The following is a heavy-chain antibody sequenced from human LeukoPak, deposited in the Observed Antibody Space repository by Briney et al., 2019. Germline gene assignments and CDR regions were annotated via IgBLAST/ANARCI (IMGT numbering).Heavy chain of an antibody. CDR1: GFTFSSYA. CDR3: AKLSGYDYYFDY. J-gene: IGHJ4*02. Sequence: GGSLRLSCAASGFTFSSYAMSWVRQAPGKGLEWVSAISGSGGSTYYADSVKGRFTISRDNSKNTPYLQMNSLRAEDTAVYYCAKLSGYDYYFDYWGQGTQVTVSS. D-gene: IGHD5-12*01. V-gene: IGHV3-23*01. CDR2: ISGSGGST.